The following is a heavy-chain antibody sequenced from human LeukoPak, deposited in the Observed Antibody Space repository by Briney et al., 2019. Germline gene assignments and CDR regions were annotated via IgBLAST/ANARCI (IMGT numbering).Heavy chain of an antibody. J-gene: IGHJ2*01. Sequence: PGGSLRLSCAASGFTFSSSAMSWVRQAPGKGLEWVSAISGSGGSTYYADSVKGRFTISRDNSKNTLYLQMNSLRAEGTAVYYCAKAFSQAYWYFDLWGRGTLVTVSS. CDR1: GFTFSSSA. V-gene: IGHV3-23*01. CDR2: ISGSGGST. CDR3: AKAFSQAYWYFDL. D-gene: IGHD3-3*02.